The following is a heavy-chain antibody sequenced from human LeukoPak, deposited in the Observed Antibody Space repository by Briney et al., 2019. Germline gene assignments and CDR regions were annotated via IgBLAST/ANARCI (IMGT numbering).Heavy chain of an antibody. V-gene: IGHV3-23*05. CDR2: ITRGSST. CDR3: AKGGVMGARETDY. D-gene: IGHD3-16*01. J-gene: IGHJ4*02. CDR1: GVTFLIYT. Sequence: GGSLRLSCAASGVTFLIYTMGWVPQSSGDWLKWRSTITRGSSTYYPDSMKGRFTISRDNSKNTLYLQMNSLIGEDTAVYYLAKGGVMGARETDYWGQGTLVTVSS.